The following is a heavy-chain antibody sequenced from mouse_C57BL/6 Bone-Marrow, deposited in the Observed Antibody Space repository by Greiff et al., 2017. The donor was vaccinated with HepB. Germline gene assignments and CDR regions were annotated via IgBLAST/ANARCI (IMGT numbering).Heavy chain of an antibody. CDR1: GYTFTSYW. D-gene: IGHD2-2*01. CDR3: ARKENGYDEFDY. V-gene: IGHV1-59*01. Sequence: VQLQQPGAELVRPGTSVKLSCKASGYTFTSYWMHWVKQRPGQGLEWIGVIDPSDSYTNYNQKFKGKATLTVDTSSSTAYMQLSSLTSEDSAVYYCARKENGYDEFDYWGQGTTLTVSS. CDR2: IDPSDSYT. J-gene: IGHJ2*01.